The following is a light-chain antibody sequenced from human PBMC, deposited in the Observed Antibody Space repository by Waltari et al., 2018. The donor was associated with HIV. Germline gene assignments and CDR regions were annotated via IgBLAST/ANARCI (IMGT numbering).Light chain of an antibody. CDR3: QQYNNWPPWT. CDR2: SAS. V-gene: IGKV3-15*01. Sequence: EIVMTQSQATLSLSLGEKATPSCRASQSVSTNLAWYQQKPGQAPRLLIYSASNRATDIPARFSGSGSGTDFTLTISSLQSEDFAVYYCQQYNNWPPWTFGQGTKVEIK. J-gene: IGKJ1*01. CDR1: QSVSTN.